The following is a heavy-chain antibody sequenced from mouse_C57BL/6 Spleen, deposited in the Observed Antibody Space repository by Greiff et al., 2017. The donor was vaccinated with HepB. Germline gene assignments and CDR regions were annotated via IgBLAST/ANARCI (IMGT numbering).Heavy chain of an antibody. CDR1: GYTFTSYW. J-gene: IGHJ3*01. CDR2: IYPSDSET. CDR3: ATTYDGYYRFAY. D-gene: IGHD2-3*01. V-gene: IGHV1-61*01. Sequence: VQLQQSGAELVRPGSSVKLSCKASGYTFTSYWMDWVKQRPGQGLEWIGNIYPSDSETHYNQKFKDKATLTVDKSSSTAYMQLSSLTSEDSAVYYCATTYDGYYRFAYWGQGTLVTVSA.